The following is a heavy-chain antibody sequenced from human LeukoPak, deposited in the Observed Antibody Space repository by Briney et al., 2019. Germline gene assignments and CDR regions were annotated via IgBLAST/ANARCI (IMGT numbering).Heavy chain of an antibody. J-gene: IGHJ4*02. CDR2: AGSGSGST. Sequence: PGGSLRLSCAASGFTLTNYAICWVRQAPGKGLEWVSGAGSGSGSTYYAGSVKGRFTVSRDTSKKTVYLQMNSLTAEDTAVYYCAKTSGYTKDYFDSWGQGTLVTVSS. V-gene: IGHV3-23*01. CDR3: AKTSGYTKDYFDS. D-gene: IGHD5-12*01. CDR1: GFTLTNYA.